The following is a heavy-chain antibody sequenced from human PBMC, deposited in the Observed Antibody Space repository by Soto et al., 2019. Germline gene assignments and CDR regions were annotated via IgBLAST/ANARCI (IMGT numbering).Heavy chain of an antibody. J-gene: IGHJ2*01. D-gene: IGHD5-18*01. V-gene: IGHV4-30-4*01. CDR2: IFPSGAT. CDR3: ARGSAAKRYFDL. Sequence: QVQLQESGPGLVKPSQTLSLMCTVSGAPISGGDNHWSWIRHPPGKGLEWIGYIFPSGATHYNSSLGSRITMSVETSKSHFSPKLTSVTAADTAVYFCARGSAAKRYFDLWGRGTLVTVSS. CDR1: GAPISGGDNH.